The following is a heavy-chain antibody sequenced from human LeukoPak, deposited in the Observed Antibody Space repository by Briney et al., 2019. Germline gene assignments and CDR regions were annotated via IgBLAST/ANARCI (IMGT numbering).Heavy chain of an antibody. J-gene: IGHJ4*02. V-gene: IGHV3-53*01. CDR2: TYVDGGA. D-gene: IGHD3-16*02. CDR1: GFTLSTDH. CDR3: ARVWELSFDR. Sequence: GGSLRLSCAASGFTLSTDHMSWVRQAPGKGLQWVSVTYVDGGAYYADSVKGRFTISRDNSKNTVELQMNNLRAEDTALYYCARVWELSFDRWGQGALVTVSS.